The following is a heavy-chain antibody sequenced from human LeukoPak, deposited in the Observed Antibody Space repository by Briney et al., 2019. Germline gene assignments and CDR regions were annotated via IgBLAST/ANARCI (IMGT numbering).Heavy chain of an antibody. J-gene: IGHJ4*02. Sequence: GGSLRLSCAASGFTVSSNYMSWVRQVPGKGLEWVSVIYSGGSTYYADSVKGRFTISRDNSKNTLYLQMNSLRAEDTAVYYCARDSSLSSSGYSEAYWGQGTLVTVSS. D-gene: IGHD3-22*01. CDR3: ARDSSLSSSGYSEAY. CDR1: GFTVSSNY. V-gene: IGHV3-53*01. CDR2: IYSGGST.